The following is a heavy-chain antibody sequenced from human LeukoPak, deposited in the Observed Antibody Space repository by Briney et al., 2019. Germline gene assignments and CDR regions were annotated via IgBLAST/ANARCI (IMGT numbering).Heavy chain of an antibody. CDR3: AKGGQDFDFWRFDL. CDR1: GFTFSDSA. D-gene: IGHD3-3*01. J-gene: IGHJ5*02. V-gene: IGHV3-23*01. CDR2: ISDTGGRT. Sequence: QPGVSLRLSCAASGFTFSDSAVSWVRHSPGEGLKWASSISDTGGRTYYADSVKGRFTITRDNSRNTVNLQMNSLRAGDTARYYCAKGGQDFDFWRFDLWGQGILVIVSS.